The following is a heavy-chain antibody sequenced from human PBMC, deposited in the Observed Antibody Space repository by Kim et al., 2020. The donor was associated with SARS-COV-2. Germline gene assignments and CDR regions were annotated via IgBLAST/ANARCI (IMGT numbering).Heavy chain of an antibody. J-gene: IGHJ6*02. CDR2: IWYDGSNK. D-gene: IGHD4-17*01. CDR3: ARMGGLYGGNSPGPPYRYGMDV. CDR1: GFTFSSYG. V-gene: IGHV3-33*01. Sequence: GGSLRLSCAASGFTFSSYGMHWVRQAPGKGLEWVAVIWYDGSNKYYADSVKGRFTISRDNSKNTLYLQMNSLRAEDTAVYYCARMGGLYGGNSPGPPYRYGMDVWGQGTTVTVSS.